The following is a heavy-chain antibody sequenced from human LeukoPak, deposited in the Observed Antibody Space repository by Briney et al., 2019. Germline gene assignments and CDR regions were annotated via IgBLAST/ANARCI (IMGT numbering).Heavy chain of an antibody. CDR2: ISAYNGNT. CDR3: ARAPAKVATIQGGSSY. V-gene: IGHV1-18*04. J-gene: IGHJ4*02. Sequence: ASVKVSCKASGHTFTSYGISWVRQAPGQGLEWMGWISAYNGNTNYARKLQGRVTMTTDTSTSTAYMELRSLRSDDTAVYYCARAPAKVATIQGGSSYWGQGTLVTVSS. CDR1: GHTFTSYG. D-gene: IGHD5-12*01.